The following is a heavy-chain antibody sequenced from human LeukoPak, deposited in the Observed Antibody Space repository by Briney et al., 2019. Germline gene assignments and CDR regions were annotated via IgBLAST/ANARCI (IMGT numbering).Heavy chain of an antibody. Sequence: ASVKVSCKASGYTFTGYYMHWVRQAPGQGLERMGIINPSGGSTSYAQKFQGRVTMTRDTSTSTVYMELSSLRSEDTAVYYCARSGEGWFGELWPFDYWGQGTLVTVSS. CDR1: GYTFTGYY. V-gene: IGHV1-46*01. D-gene: IGHD3-10*01. CDR3: ARSGEGWFGELWPFDY. J-gene: IGHJ4*02. CDR2: INPSGGST.